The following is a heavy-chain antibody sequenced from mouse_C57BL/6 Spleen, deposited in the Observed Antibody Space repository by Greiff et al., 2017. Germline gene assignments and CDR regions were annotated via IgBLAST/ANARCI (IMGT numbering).Heavy chain of an antibody. V-gene: IGHV1-85*01. J-gene: IGHJ3*01. CDR2: IYPRDGST. D-gene: IGHD1-1*01. CDR3: ARRAYVGSSYETWLAY. Sequence: QVQLQQSGPELVKPGASVKLSCKASGYTFTSYDINWVKQRPGQGLEWIGWIYPRDGSTKYNGKFKGKATLTVDTSSSTAYMELHSLTSEDSAVYFCARRAYVGSSYETWLAYWGQGTLVTVSA. CDR1: GYTFTSYD.